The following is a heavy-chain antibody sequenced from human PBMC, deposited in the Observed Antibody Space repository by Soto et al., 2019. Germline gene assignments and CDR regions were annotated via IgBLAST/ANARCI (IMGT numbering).Heavy chain of an antibody. Sequence: ASVKVSCKASGYSLTDYHIHWVRQAPGQGLEWLGRINPKSGGTSTAQKFQGWVTMTRDRSISTVYMELTRLRSDDTAVYFCARGHSTDCSNGVCSFFYNHGMDVWGQGTTVTVSS. J-gene: IGHJ6*02. D-gene: IGHD2-8*01. V-gene: IGHV1-2*04. CDR3: ARGHSTDCSNGVCSFFYNHGMDV. CDR1: GYSLTDYH. CDR2: INPKSGGT.